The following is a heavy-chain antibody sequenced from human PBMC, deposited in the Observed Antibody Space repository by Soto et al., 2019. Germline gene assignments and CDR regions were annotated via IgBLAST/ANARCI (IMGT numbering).Heavy chain of an antibody. CDR1: GFTFTNAW. CDR2: IKSRTDGGTT. Sequence: GVSLRLSCAASGFTFTNAWMSWVRRAPGKGLEWGGHIKSRTDGGTTAYPTPVNGRFTISRDDSKNTLYLQMNSLKSEDTAVYYCTTDLRLWFGQLCNYRGRRPLVTDSS. D-gene: IGHD3-10*01. J-gene: IGHJ4*02. CDR3: TTDLRLWFGQLCNY. V-gene: IGHV3-15*01.